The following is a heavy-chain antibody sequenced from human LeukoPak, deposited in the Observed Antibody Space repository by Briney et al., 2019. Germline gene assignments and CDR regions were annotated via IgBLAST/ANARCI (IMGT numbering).Heavy chain of an antibody. V-gene: IGHV4-39*07. Sequence: SETLSLTCTVSGGSISTSNYYWGWIRQPPGKGLEWIGNIFYSGSTYYGPSLKSRLTISLDTSRNQFSLKLSSVTAADTAVYYCARAGGQQLWNPIDYWGQGTLVTVSS. D-gene: IGHD5-18*01. CDR2: IFYSGST. J-gene: IGHJ4*02. CDR3: ARAGGQQLWNPIDY. CDR1: GGSISTSNYY.